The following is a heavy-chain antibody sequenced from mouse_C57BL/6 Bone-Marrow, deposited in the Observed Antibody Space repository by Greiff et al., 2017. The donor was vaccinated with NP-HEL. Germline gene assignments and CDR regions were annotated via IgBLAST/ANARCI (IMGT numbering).Heavy chain of an antibody. CDR1: GYTFTDYE. CDR2: IDPETGGT. CDR3: TRGSRGGFAY. J-gene: IGHJ3*01. V-gene: IGHV1-15*01. Sequence: VKLMESGAELVRPGASVTLSCKASGYTFTDYEMHWVKQTPVHGLEWIGAIDPETGGTAYNQKFKGKAILTADKSSSTAYMELRSLTSEDSAVYYCTRGSRGGFAYWGQGTLVTVSA.